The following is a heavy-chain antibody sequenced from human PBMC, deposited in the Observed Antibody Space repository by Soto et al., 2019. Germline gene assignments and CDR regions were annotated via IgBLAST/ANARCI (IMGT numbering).Heavy chain of an antibody. V-gene: IGHV1-69*13. CDR2: ISPIFGTA. D-gene: IGHD2-2*03. J-gene: IGHJ6*02. Sequence: SVKVSCKASGGTFSSHAISWVRQAPGKGLEWMGGISPIFGTANYAQKFQGRVSITADESTSTAYMELSSLRSEDTAVYYCARALDIVVVPAAISYYYGMDVWGQGTTVTVSS. CDR3: ARALDIVVVPAAISYYYGMDV. CDR1: GGTFSSHA.